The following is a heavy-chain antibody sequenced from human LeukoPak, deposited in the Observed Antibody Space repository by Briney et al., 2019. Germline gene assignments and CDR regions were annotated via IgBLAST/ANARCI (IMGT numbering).Heavy chain of an antibody. CDR3: ARGGSSGNDYSSFDI. CDR1: GFSFSDYG. CDR2: ISYDGSNK. Sequence: GRSLRLSCAASGFSFSDYGMHWVRQAPGKGLEWVAVISYDGSNKYYADSVKGRFTISRDNSKNTLYLQVNSLRAEDTAVYFCARGGSSGNDYSSFDIWGQGTMVTVSS. J-gene: IGHJ3*02. D-gene: IGHD5-12*01. V-gene: IGHV3-30*03.